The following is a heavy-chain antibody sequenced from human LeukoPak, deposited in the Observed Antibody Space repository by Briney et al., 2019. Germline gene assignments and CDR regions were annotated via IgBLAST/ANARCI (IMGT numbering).Heavy chain of an antibody. V-gene: IGHV4-61*02. CDR1: GGSISSGSYY. Sequence: ASETLSLTCTVSGGSISSGSYYWSWIRQPAGKGLEWIGRIYTSGSTNYNPSLKSRVTISVDTSKNQFSLKLSSVTAAGTAVYYCASGGLWYGHMDVWGKGTTVTISS. D-gene: IGHD3-10*01. CDR3: ASGGLWYGHMDV. J-gene: IGHJ6*03. CDR2: IYTSGST.